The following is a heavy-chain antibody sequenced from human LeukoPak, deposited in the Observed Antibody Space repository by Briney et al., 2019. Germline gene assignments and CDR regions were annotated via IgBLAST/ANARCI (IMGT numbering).Heavy chain of an antibody. V-gene: IGHV3-74*03. D-gene: IGHD5/OR15-5a*01. CDR1: GFIFSNYW. CDR3: AKGGLRVADY. Sequence: GGSLRLSCAASGFIFSNYWMYWVRQAPGKGLVWVSRVNNDGSSTTYADSVKGRFTISRDNAKNTLYLQMNSLRAEDTAVYYCAKGGLRVADYWGQGTLVTVSS. CDR2: VNNDGSST. J-gene: IGHJ4*02.